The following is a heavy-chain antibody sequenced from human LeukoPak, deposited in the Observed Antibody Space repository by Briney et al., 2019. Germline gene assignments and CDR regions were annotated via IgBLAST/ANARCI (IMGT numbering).Heavy chain of an antibody. J-gene: IGHJ4*02. CDR3: ARGEGTAMVFSLDY. CDR1: GGSFSGYY. D-gene: IGHD5-18*01. V-gene: IGHV4-34*01. CDR2: INHSGST. Sequence: SETLSLTCAVYGGSFSGYYWSWIRQPPGKGLEWIGEINHSGSTNYKPSPKSRVTISVDTSKNQFSLKLSSVTAADTAVYYCARGEGTAMVFSLDYWGQGTLVTVSS.